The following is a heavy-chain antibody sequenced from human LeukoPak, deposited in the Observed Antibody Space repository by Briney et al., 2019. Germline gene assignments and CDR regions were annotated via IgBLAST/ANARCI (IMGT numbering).Heavy chain of an antibody. D-gene: IGHD6-19*01. CDR2: IRYDGSNK. CDR1: GFTFDDYG. J-gene: IGHJ4*02. V-gene: IGHV3-30*02. CDR3: AKDGPPYSSGWYCDY. Sequence: GGSLRLSCAASGFTFDDYGMHWVRQAPGKGLEWVAFIRYDGSNKYYADSVKGRFTISRDNSKNTLYLQMNSLRAEDTAVYYCAKDGPPYSSGWYCDYWGQGTLVTVSS.